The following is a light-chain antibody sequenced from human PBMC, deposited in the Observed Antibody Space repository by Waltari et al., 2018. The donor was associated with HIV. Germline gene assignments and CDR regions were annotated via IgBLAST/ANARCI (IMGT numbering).Light chain of an antibody. Sequence: HYALTQPRAVSGASGQSVTISCSATTSDVGAYNNVSWYQQHPGKAPKRMIFDVNQRPSGIPDRCSGSKSGNTLSLTISGLQAEDEDDYYCCSYADKYTLVFGGGTKLTVL. J-gene: IGLJ3*02. CDR2: DVN. CDR3: CSYADKYTLV. V-gene: IGLV2-11*02. CDR1: TSDVGAYNN.